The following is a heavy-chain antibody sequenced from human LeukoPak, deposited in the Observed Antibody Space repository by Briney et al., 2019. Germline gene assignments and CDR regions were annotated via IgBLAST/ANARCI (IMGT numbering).Heavy chain of an antibody. CDR1: GFTFSSYA. Sequence: GGSLRLSCAASGFTFSSYAMSWVRRAPRKGLEWVSTIMIGGDGKHYADSVKGRFTISRDRSESTLYLQMNGLRADDTAVYYCVRAAPRDCSPASCSLFDTWGQGTLVTVSS. CDR2: IMIGGDGK. J-gene: IGHJ4*02. CDR3: VRAAPRDCSPASCSLFDT. V-gene: IGHV3-23*01. D-gene: IGHD2-2*01.